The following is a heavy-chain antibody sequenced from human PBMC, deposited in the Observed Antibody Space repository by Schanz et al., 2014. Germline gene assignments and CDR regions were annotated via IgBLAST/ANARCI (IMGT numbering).Heavy chain of an antibody. V-gene: IGHV1-8*01. Sequence: QVQLVQSGAELRKPGTSVKVSCKTSGYTFSNDDINWVRQAIGQGPEWMGWMQPDSGKTHYAEKFQGRVAMTRDVSISTAYMDLSSLRPEDTAVYYCVKDPDKYNWNDVEGMDVWGPGTTVTVSS. CDR3: VKDPDKYNWNDVEGMDV. D-gene: IGHD1-1*01. CDR2: MQPDSGKT. J-gene: IGHJ6*01. CDR1: GYTFSNDD.